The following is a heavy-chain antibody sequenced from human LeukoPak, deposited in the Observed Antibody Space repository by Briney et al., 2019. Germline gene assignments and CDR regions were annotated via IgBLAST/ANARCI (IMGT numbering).Heavy chain of an antibody. CDR3: ARAWMQLVENNWFDP. D-gene: IGHD6-6*01. J-gene: IGHJ5*02. V-gene: IGHV1-69*05. CDR1: GGTFSSYA. CDR2: IIPIFGTA. Sequence: GASVKVSCKASGGTFSSYAISWVRQAPGQGLEWMGGIIPIFGTANYAQKFQGRVTITTDESTSTAYMELSSLRSEDTAVYYCARAWMQLVENNWFDPWGQGTLVTVSS.